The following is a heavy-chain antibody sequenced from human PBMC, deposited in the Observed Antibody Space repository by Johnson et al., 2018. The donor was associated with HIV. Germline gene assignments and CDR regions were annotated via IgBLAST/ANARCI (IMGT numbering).Heavy chain of an antibody. CDR3: ARLRRQKGGGAVDV. Sequence: EVQLVESGGGLVQPGGSLRLSCAASGFTFDDYGMSWVRQAPGKGLEWVSGINWNGGSAYYSDSVKGRFTISSDTSKNTVDLQMNSLRDVDTAVDYCARLRRQKGGGAVDVGCQGTLVTVSS. J-gene: IGHJ3*01. CDR2: INWNGGSA. CDR1: GFTFDDYG. D-gene: IGHD3-16*01. V-gene: IGHV3-20*04.